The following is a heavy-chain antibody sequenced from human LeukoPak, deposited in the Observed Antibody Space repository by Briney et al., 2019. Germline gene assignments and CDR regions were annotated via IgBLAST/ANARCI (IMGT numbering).Heavy chain of an antibody. V-gene: IGHV4-61*08. Sequence: SETLSLTCAVSGGSISSGGYSWSWIRQPPGKGLEWIGYIYYSGSTNYNPSLKSRVTISVDTSKNQFSLKLSSVTAADTAVYYCARVPRGTALRYYYMDVWGKGTTVTISS. J-gene: IGHJ6*03. CDR3: ARVPRGTALRYYYMDV. D-gene: IGHD1-1*01. CDR1: GGSISSGGYS. CDR2: IYYSGST.